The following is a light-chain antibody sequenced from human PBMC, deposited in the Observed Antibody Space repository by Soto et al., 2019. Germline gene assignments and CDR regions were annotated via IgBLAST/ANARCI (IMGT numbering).Light chain of an antibody. CDR1: QSVTTY. CDR2: GAS. CDR3: QQYKSWPPSYT. Sequence: EIVMTRSPATLSVSLGDRATLSCRASQSVTTYLAWYQQKPGQAPRLLIYGASTRATGIPARFSGSGSETDFPLTMSSLQSEDFAFYYCQQYKSWPPSYTFGKGTKLEIK. V-gene: IGKV3-15*01. J-gene: IGKJ2*01.